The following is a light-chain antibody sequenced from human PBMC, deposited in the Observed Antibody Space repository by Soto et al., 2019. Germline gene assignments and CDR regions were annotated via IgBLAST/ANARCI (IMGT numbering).Light chain of an antibody. V-gene: IGKV3D-20*02. CDR3: QQRHMWPIT. CDR2: GAS. J-gene: IGKJ5*01. Sequence: EIVLTQSPGTLSLSPGERATLSCRASQSVSSDFLAWYQRKPGQAPRLLIYGASTRATGIPDRFSGSGSGTDFTLTISSLEPEDSAVYYCQQRHMWPITFGQGTRLEIK. CDR1: QSVSSDF.